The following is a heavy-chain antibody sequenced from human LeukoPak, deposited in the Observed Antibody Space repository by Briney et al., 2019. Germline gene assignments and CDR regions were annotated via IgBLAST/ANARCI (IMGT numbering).Heavy chain of an antibody. D-gene: IGHD1-7*01. CDR2: ISGSGGST. Sequence: GGSLSLSCAASGFTFSSYAMSWVRQAPAKGLEWVSAISGSGGSTYYADSVKGRLTISRDNSKNTLYLQMNSLRAEDTAVYGCAKRGTRYYYYYMDVWGKGTTVTVFS. CDR1: GFTFSSYA. CDR3: AKRGTRYYYYYMDV. V-gene: IGHV3-23*01. J-gene: IGHJ6*03.